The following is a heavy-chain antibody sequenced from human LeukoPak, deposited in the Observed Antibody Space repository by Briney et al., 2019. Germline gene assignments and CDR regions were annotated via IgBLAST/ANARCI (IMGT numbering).Heavy chain of an antibody. D-gene: IGHD2-15*01. Sequence: GGSLRLSCAASGFTFSDYYMNWVRQAPGKGLEWVSLISIEGLTYYADSVKGRFTISRDTSKNTLYLQMNSLRAEDTAFYYCSRGRGGDWGQGALVTVSS. J-gene: IGHJ4*02. CDR3: SRGRGGD. CDR2: ISIEGLT. CDR1: GFTFSDYY. V-gene: IGHV3-53*01.